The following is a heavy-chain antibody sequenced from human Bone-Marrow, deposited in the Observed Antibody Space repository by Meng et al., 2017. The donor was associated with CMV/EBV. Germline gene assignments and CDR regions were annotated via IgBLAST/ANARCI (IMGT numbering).Heavy chain of an antibody. CDR2: ISSSGSTI. CDR3: ARDATVTTYGMDV. Sequence: GESLKISCAASGFTLSSYAMVWVRQTPGKGLEWVSYISSSGSTIYCADSVKGRFTISRDNAKNSLYLQMNSLRAEDTAVYYCARDATVTTYGMDVWGQGTTVTVSS. D-gene: IGHD4-11*01. J-gene: IGHJ6*02. CDR1: GFTLSSYA. V-gene: IGHV3-48*03.